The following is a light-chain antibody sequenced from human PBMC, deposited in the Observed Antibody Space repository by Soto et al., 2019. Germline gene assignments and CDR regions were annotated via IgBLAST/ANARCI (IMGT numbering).Light chain of an antibody. Sequence: DIQMTQSPSTLSASVGDRVTITCRASQSISSWLAWYQQKPGKASKLLIYDASSLESGVPSRFSGSGSDTEFTLTINNLQPDDFATYHCQQYNRYSLTFGGGTKVDIK. CDR1: QSISSW. V-gene: IGKV1-5*01. CDR3: QQYNRYSLT. J-gene: IGKJ4*01. CDR2: DAS.